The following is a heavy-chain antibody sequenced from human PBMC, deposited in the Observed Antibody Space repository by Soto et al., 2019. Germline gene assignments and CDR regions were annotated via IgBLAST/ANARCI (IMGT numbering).Heavy chain of an antibody. Sequence: ASVKVSCKASGYDFTAYDINWVRQASGQGLEWMGWMNPINGATGTARRFQGRVSLSRNTATGTAYLGLTSLRSDDTAVYYCGRGPSPRAPAGGTPYYYAMDVWGQGTTVTVSS. CDR3: GRGPSPRAPAGGTPYYYAMDV. J-gene: IGHJ6*02. CDR2: MNPINGAT. V-gene: IGHV1-8*02. D-gene: IGHD6-13*01. CDR1: GYDFTAYD.